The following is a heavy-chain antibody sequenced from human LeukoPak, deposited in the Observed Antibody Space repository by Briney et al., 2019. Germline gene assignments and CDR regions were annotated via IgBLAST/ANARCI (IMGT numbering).Heavy chain of an antibody. CDR3: ARGDGYYFDY. CDR2: IYYSGST. Sequence: SETLSLTCSVSGVSIRSSSFYWSWIRQHPGKGLEWIGYIYYSGSTYYNPSLKSRLTISVDTSKNQFSLNLSSVTAADTAVYYCARGDGYYFDYWGQGTLVTVSS. CDR1: GVSIRSSSFY. V-gene: IGHV4-31*03. D-gene: IGHD6-25*01. J-gene: IGHJ4*02.